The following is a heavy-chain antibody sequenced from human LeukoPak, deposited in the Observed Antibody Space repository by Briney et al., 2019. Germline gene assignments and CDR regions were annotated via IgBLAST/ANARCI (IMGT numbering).Heavy chain of an antibody. CDR3: AGGAMGKYYYYYYYMDV. J-gene: IGHJ6*03. D-gene: IGHD5-18*01. CDR2: IYYSGST. Sequence: SETLSLTCTVSGGSMSSYYWSWIRQPPGKGLEWIGYIYYSGSTNYNPSLKSRVTISVDTSKNQFSLKLSSVTAADTAVYYCAGGAMGKYYYYYYYMDVWGKGTTVTVSS. CDR1: GGSMSSYY. V-gene: IGHV4-59*01.